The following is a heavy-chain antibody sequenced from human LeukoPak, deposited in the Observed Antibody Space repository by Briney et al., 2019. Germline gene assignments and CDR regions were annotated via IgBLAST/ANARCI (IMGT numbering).Heavy chain of an antibody. D-gene: IGHD3-3*01. J-gene: IGHJ6*03. CDR2: INWNGGST. CDR3: ARVETSSGSSYYYYYMDV. Sequence: GGSLRLSCAASGFTFDDYGMSWVRQAPGKGLEWVSGINWNGGSTGYADSVKGRFTISRDNAKNSLYLQMNSLRAEDTALYYCARVETSSGSSYYYYYMDVWGKGTAVTVSS. CDR1: GFTFDDYG. V-gene: IGHV3-20*04.